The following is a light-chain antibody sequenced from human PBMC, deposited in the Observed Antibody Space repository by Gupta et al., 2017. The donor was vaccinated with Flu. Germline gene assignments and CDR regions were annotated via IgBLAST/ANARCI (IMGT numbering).Light chain of an antibody. V-gene: IGLV2-8*01. CDR1: SSDVGGYNY. CDR2: EVS. CDR3: SSYAGSNNWV. Sequence: QSALTQPPSASGLPGQSVTTSSIGTSSDVGGYNYVSWYQQHPGKAPKLMIYEVSKRPSGVPDRFSGSKSGNTASLTVSGLQAEDEADYYCSSYAGSNNWVFGGGTKLTVL. J-gene: IGLJ3*02.